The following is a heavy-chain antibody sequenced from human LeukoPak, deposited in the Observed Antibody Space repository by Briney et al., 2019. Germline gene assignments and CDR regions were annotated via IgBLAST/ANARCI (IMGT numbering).Heavy chain of an antibody. V-gene: IGHV1-46*01. CDR3: ARERVGEYYDSGGYSPRDAFDI. CDR2: INPSGGST. J-gene: IGHJ3*02. Sequence: ASVKVSCKASGYTFTSYYMHWVRQAPGQGLEWMGIINPSGGSTSYAQKFQGRVTMTRDTSTSTVYMELSSLRSEDTAVYYCARERVGEYYDSGGYSPRDAFDIWGQGTMVTVSS. D-gene: IGHD3-22*01. CDR1: GYTFTSYY.